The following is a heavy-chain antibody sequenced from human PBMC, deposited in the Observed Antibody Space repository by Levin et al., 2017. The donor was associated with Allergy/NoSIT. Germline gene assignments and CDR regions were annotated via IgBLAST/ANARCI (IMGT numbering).Heavy chain of an antibody. J-gene: IGHJ5*02. CDR3: ARDWGSTYGFDP. CDR2: IYYSGST. V-gene: IGHV4-61*01. Sequence: SPTLSLPCTVSCGSVSSGSYYWSWIRQPPGKGLEWIGYIYYSGSTNYNPSLKSRVTISVDTSKNQFSLKLSSVTAADTAVYSCARDWGSTYGFDPWGQGTLVTVSS. D-gene: IGHD2-15*01. CDR1: CGSVSSGSYY.